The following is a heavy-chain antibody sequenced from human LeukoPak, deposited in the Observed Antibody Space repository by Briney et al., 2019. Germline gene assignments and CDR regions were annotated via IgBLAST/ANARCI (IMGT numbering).Heavy chain of an antibody. J-gene: IGHJ3*02. D-gene: IGHD1-26*01. CDR2: INHSGST. CDR3: ARGPGSGSYQASDAFDI. Sequence: PSETLSLTCAVYGGSFSGYYWSWIRQPPGKGLEWIGEINHSGSTNYNPSLKSRVTISVDTSKNQFSLKLSSVTAADTAVYYCARGPGSGSYQASDAFDIWGQGTMVTVSS. V-gene: IGHV4-34*01. CDR1: GGSFSGYY.